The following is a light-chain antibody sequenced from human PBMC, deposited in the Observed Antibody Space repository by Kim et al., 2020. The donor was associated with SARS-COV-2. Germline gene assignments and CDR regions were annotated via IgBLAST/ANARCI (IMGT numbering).Light chain of an antibody. V-gene: IGKV3-20*01. CDR3: QQYGTSHPLT. CDR2: GAS. J-gene: IGKJ4*01. Sequence: PGERATRSCRASQTITSSFLAWYQHKPGQAPRLLIYGASTRATDIPDRFSGSGSGTDFTLTISRLEPEDFAVYYCQQYGTSHPLTFGGGTKVDIK. CDR1: QTITSSF.